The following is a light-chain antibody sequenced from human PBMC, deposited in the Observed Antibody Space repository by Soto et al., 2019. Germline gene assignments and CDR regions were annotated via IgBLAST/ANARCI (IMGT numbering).Light chain of an antibody. Sequence: IVLTQSPGTLSLSPVARATLSCRASQSVSRNFLVWYQQKPGQAPRLLIYGASNRATAIPDRFSGSGSGTDFTLTVSRLEPEDFAVYYCQQYGSSPWTFGQGTKVDI. CDR3: QQYGSSPWT. V-gene: IGKV3-20*01. J-gene: IGKJ1*01. CDR1: QSVSRNF. CDR2: GAS.